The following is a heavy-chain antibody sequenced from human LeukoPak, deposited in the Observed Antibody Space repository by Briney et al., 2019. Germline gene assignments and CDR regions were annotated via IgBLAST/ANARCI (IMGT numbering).Heavy chain of an antibody. Sequence: SVKVSCKASGGTFSSYAISWVRQAPGEELEWMGGIIPIIGTANYAQKFQGRVTITADESTSIAYMELSSLRSEDTAVYYCARGGLDWNDGDYYYYYGMDVWGQGTTVTVSS. D-gene: IGHD1-1*01. CDR1: GGTFSSYA. V-gene: IGHV1-69*13. CDR3: ARGGLDWNDGDYYYYYGMDV. J-gene: IGHJ6*02. CDR2: IIPIIGTA.